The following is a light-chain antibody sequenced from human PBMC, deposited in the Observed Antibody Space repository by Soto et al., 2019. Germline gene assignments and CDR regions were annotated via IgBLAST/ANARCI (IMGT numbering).Light chain of an antibody. V-gene: IGKV3-15*01. CDR1: QNVGTS. Sequence: EVVLTQSPATLSVSPGEGASLSCRASQNVGTSLAWYQQKSGQAPRLLIYGASTRAAGVPARFSGSASGTEYTLTITSLQSVDFALYYCQQYTNWPPFTFGQGTRLEIK. CDR2: GAS. CDR3: QQYTNWPPFT. J-gene: IGKJ2*01.